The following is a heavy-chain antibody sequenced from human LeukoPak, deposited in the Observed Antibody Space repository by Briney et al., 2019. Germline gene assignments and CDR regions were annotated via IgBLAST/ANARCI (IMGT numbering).Heavy chain of an antibody. D-gene: IGHD3-10*01. CDR2: ISGSGGST. Sequence: EGSLRLSCAASGFTFSSYAMSWVRQAPGKGLEWVSAISGSGGSTYYADSVKGRFTISRDNSKNTLYLQINSLRAEDTAVYYCARVGPGTVNFDYWGQGTLVTVSS. CDR3: ARVGPGTVNFDY. CDR1: GFTFSSYA. V-gene: IGHV3-23*01. J-gene: IGHJ4*02.